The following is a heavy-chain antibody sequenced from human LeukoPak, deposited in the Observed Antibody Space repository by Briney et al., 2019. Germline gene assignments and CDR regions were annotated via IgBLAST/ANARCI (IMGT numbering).Heavy chain of an antibody. CDR1: GFTFSSYG. J-gene: IGHJ3*02. Sequence: GGSLRLSCAASGFTFSSYGIHWVRQAPGKGLEWVAVISYDGSNKYYADSVKGRFTISRDNSKNTLYLQMNSLRAEDTAVYYCARDYGRYCSGGSCYSFSDDAFDIWGQGTMVTVSS. V-gene: IGHV3-30*03. CDR3: ARDYGRYCSGGSCYSFSDDAFDI. CDR2: ISYDGSNK. D-gene: IGHD2-15*01.